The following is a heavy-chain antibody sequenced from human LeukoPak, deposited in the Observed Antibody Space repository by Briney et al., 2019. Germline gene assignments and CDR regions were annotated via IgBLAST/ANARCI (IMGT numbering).Heavy chain of an antibody. CDR3: ATDGDTQRYKFNWFDP. CDR2: ISISGSTI. CDR1: GFIFINYE. V-gene: IGHV3-48*03. J-gene: IGHJ5*02. Sequence: GGSLRLSRAASGFIFINYEMNWVRQAPGRGREWISYISISGSTIYYPHSVKGRFTISRDNAKNSLYLQMNSLRAEDTAVYYCATDGDTQRYKFNWFDPWGQGTLVTVCS. D-gene: IGHD5-18*01.